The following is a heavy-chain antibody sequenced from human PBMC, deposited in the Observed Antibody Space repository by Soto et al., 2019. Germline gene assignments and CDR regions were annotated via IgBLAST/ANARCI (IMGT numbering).Heavy chain of an antibody. CDR1: GGPIRSSSHC. Sequence: KTSEALSVTCTVSGGPIRSSSHCWGWIRQSPGTGLEWIGSIDESGDSYYNPSLKSRVTIFVDTSKNQFSLKLISVTGADSAIYYCAREGGYVDYWGQGTLVTVSS. J-gene: IGHJ4*02. D-gene: IGHD1-1*01. V-gene: IGHV4-39*02. CDR3: AREGGYVDY. CDR2: IDESGDS.